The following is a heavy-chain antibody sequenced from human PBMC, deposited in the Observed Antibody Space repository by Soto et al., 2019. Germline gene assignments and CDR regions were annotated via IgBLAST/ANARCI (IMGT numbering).Heavy chain of an antibody. Sequence: QVQLVQSGAEVKKPGSSVKVSCKASGGTFSSYTISWVRQAPGQGLEWMGRIIPLLGLANYAQKFQGSVTITADKSTSTAYMEMSSLRSEDTAVYYCARGSSRITMIETYDYGVDVWGQGTTVTVSS. D-gene: IGHD3-22*01. V-gene: IGHV1-69*02. CDR2: IIPLLGLA. CDR1: GGTFSSYT. CDR3: ARGSSRITMIETYDYGVDV. J-gene: IGHJ6*02.